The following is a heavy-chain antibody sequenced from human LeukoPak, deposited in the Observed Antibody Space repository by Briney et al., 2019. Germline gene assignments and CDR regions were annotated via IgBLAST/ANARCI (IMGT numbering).Heavy chain of an antibody. J-gene: IGHJ5*02. D-gene: IGHD1-26*01. CDR1: GGSISSSSYY. CDR2: IYYSGST. V-gene: IGHV4-39*02. CDR3: ARDKAPVVGATLNWFDP. Sequence: SETLSLTCTVSGGSISSSSYYWGWIRQPPGKGLEWIGSIYYSGSTYYNPSLKSRVTISVDTSKNQFSLKLSSVTAADTAVYYCARDKAPVVGATLNWFDPWGQGTLVTVSS.